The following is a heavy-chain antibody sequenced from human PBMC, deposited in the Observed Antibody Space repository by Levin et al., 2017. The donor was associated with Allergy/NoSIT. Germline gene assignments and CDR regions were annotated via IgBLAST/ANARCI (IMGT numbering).Heavy chain of an antibody. J-gene: IGHJ4*02. CDR2: ITDRGTGA. CDR1: GFLFAGYP. Sequence: GESLKISCAASGFLFAGYPMSWVRQAPGKGLEWVASITDRGTGAYYADSVKGRFTISRDNSKKALYLQMASLRLEDTAVYYCAKDNEEWLPHLEFWGQGALVTVSS. D-gene: IGHD6-19*01. V-gene: IGHV3-23*01. CDR3: AKDNEEWLPHLEF.